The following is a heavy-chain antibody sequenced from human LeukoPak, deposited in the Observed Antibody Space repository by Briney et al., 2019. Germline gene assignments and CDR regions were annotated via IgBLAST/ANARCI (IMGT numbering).Heavy chain of an antibody. J-gene: IGHJ5*02. D-gene: IGHD4-23*01. CDR1: GGSISSYY. V-gene: IGHV4-59*08. CDR2: IYYSGST. Sequence: PSETLPLTCTVSGGSISSYYWSWIRQPPGKGLEWIGYIYYSGSTNYNPSLKSRVTISVDTSKNQFSLKLSSVTAADTAVYYCARVKFPNWFDPWGQGTLVTVSS. CDR3: ARVKFPNWFDP.